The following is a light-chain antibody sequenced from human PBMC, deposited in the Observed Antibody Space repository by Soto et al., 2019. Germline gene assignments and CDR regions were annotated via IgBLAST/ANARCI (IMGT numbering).Light chain of an antibody. J-gene: IGLJ1*01. CDR1: NTDIGTYNY. Sequence: QSVLIQPRSVSGSPGQSVTISCTGTNTDIGTYNYVSWYQQHPGKAPKLMIYDVNKRPSGVPDRFSGSKSGNTASLTISGLQAEDEADYYCCSYAGRYIYVFGTGTRSPS. CDR3: CSYAGRYIYV. V-gene: IGLV2-11*01. CDR2: DVN.